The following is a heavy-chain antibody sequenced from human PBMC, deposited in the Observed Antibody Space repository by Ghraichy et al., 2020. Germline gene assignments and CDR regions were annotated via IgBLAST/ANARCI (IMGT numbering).Heavy chain of an antibody. D-gene: IGHD3-22*01. CDR3: ARGLPALDYYDSSGYYPLFDY. CDR1: GFTVSSNY. CDR2: IYSGGST. V-gene: IGHV3-53*01. Sequence: GGSLRLSCAASGFTVSSNYMSWVRQAPGKGLEWVSVIYSGGSTYYADSVKGRFTISRDNSKNTLYLQMISLGAEDTAVYYCARGLPALDYYDSSGYYPLFDYWGQGTLVTVSS. J-gene: IGHJ4*02.